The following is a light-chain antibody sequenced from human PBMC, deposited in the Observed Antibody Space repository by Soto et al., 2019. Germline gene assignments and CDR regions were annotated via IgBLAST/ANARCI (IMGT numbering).Light chain of an antibody. CDR1: XXGSKS. Sequence: SYELTQPPSVSVAPGKTARIXXGGNXXGSKSVHWYQQKPGQAPVLVIYYDSDRPSGIPERFSGSNSGNTATLPISRVEAGDEADYYCQVWDSSSDHRGVVFGGGTKLTVL. CDR2: YDS. V-gene: IGLV3-21*04. CDR3: QVWDSSSDHRGVV. J-gene: IGLJ2*01.